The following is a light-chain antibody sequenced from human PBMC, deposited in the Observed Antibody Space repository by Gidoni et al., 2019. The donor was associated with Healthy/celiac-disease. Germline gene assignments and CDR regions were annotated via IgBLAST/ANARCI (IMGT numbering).Light chain of an antibody. Sequence: DIQMTQSPSSLSASLGDRVTITCRASQSISSYLNWYQQKPGKAPKLLIYAASSLQSGVPSRFSGSGSGTDFTLTISSLQPEDFATYYCQQRYSTPLYTFGQGTKLEIK. CDR2: AAS. CDR3: QQRYSTPLYT. CDR1: QSISSY. J-gene: IGKJ2*01. V-gene: IGKV1-39*01.